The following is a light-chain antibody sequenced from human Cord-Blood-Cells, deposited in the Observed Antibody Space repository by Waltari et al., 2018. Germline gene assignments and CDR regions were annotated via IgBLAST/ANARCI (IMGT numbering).Light chain of an antibody. CDR2: GAS. Sequence: ESVLTQPPGTLSLSPGERATLPCRAGQSVSSSYLAWYQQKPGQAPRLLIYGASRRATGIPDRFSGSGSGTDFTLTISRLEPEDFAVYYCQQYGSSPPWTFGQGTKVEIK. CDR1: QSVSSSY. J-gene: IGKJ1*01. V-gene: IGKV3-20*01. CDR3: QQYGSSPPWT.